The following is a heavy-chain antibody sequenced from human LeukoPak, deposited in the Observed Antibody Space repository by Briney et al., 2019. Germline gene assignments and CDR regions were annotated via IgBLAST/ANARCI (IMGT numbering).Heavy chain of an antibody. J-gene: IGHJ4*02. CDR1: GGTFSSYA. CDR3: ARDQYYDILTGLNLNYFDY. CDR2: ISAYNGNT. V-gene: IGHV1-18*01. D-gene: IGHD3-9*01. Sequence: ASVKVSCKASGGTFSSYAISWVRQAPGQGLEWMGWISAYNGNTKYVQKLQGRVTMTTDTSTSTAYMELRSLRSDDTAVYYCARDQYYDILTGLNLNYFDYWGQGTLVTVSS.